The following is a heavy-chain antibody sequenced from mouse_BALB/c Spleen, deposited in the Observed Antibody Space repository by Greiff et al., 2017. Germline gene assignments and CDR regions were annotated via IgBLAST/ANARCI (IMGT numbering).Heavy chain of an antibody. V-gene: IGHV5-17*02. CDR3: ARGEVGQWFAY. Sequence: EVKLMESGGGLVQPGGSRKLSCAASGFTFSSFGMHWVRQAPEKGLEWVAYISSGSSTIYYADTVKGRFTISRDNPKNTLFLQMTSLRSEDTAMYYCARGEVGQWFAYWGQGTLVTVSA. D-gene: IGHD3-3*01. J-gene: IGHJ3*01. CDR2: ISSGSSTI. CDR1: GFTFSSFG.